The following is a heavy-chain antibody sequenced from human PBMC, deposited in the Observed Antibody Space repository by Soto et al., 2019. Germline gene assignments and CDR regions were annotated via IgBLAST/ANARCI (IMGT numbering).Heavy chain of an antibody. CDR1: GGSISSYGYY. V-gene: IGHV4-31*03. CDR2: IYYSCTT. J-gene: IGHJ6*02. D-gene: IGHD3-10*01. CDR3: ATKPPGYFGIDV. Sequence: QVQLQESGPGLVEPSQTLSLTCTVSGGSISSYGYYWIWIRQHPGKGLEWIGYIYYSCTTYYNPSLKSRITRSIDTTKIQFPLKLSSVTAADTAVYYCATKPPGYFGIDVWGQGTTVTVSS.